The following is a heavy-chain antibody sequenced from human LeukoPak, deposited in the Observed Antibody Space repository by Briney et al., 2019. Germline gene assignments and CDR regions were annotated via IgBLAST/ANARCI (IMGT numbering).Heavy chain of an antibody. V-gene: IGHV3-33*01. D-gene: IGHD1-26*01. CDR2: IWYDGSNE. Sequence: GGSLRLSCAASGFTFSSYGMHWVRQAPGKGLEWVAVIWYDGSNEYCADSVKGRFTISRDNPKNTLYLQMNEQPESGAAGCYCASEHEWGRAYFDYWGQGTLVTVSS. CDR1: GFTFSSYG. CDR3: ASEHEWGRAYFDY. J-gene: IGHJ4*02.